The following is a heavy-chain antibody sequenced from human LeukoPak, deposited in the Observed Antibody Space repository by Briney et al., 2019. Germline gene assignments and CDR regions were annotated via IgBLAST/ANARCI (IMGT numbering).Heavy chain of an antibody. J-gene: IGHJ4*02. CDR1: GFTFTSYA. Sequence: PGGSLRLSCAASGFTFTSYAMSWVRQAPGKGLEWVSEISGSVGSTYYADSVKGRFTISGDNSKNTLYLQINSLRAEDTAVYYCAKGGYAGSGYWSDYWGQGTLVTASS. V-gene: IGHV3-23*01. CDR2: ISGSVGST. CDR3: AKGGYAGSGYWSDY. D-gene: IGHD3-3*01.